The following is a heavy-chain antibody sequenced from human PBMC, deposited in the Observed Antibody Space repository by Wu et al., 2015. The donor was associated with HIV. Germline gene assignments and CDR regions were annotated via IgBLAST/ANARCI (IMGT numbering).Heavy chain of an antibody. J-gene: IGHJ4*02. CDR2: ISAYSGNT. V-gene: IGHV1-18*01. D-gene: IGHD5-12*01. CDR3: ARSHKWLQLRYQGNFDY. Sequence: QLVQSGAEVKKPGASVKVSCKASGYTFSSYYMNWVRQVPGQGLEWMGWISAYSGNTKYEQEFQGRVTMTVDTSITTVYMELKRLTSEDTAMYFCARSHKWLQLRYQGNFDYWGQGTVVTVSS. CDR1: GYTFSSYY.